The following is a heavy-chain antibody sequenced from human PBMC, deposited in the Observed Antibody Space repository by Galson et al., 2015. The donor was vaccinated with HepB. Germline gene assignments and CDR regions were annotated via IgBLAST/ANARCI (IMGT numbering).Heavy chain of an antibody. CDR1: GFDVSAFA. Sequence: SLRLSCAASGFDVSAFAMHWVRQTPGKGLEWVAVLSSNEKNIYYADSVRGRFTISRDNSQDTLYLQMNSLRAEDTAVYYWARTFYVDYWGQGTPVTVSS. CDR2: LSSNEKNI. CDR3: ARTFYVDY. J-gene: IGHJ4*02. V-gene: IGHV3-30*04.